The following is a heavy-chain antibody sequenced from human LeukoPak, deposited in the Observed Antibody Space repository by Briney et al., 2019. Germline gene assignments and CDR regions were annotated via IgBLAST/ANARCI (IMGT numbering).Heavy chain of an antibody. CDR3: ARAGGITIFGVVTLRGVYFDY. D-gene: IGHD3-3*01. V-gene: IGHV4-31*03. J-gene: IGHJ4*02. Sequence: KASETLSLTCTVSGGSISSGGYYWSWIRQHPGKGLEWIGYIYYSGSTYYNPSLKSRVTISVDTSKNQFSLKLSSVTAADTAVYYCARAGGITIFGVVTLRGVYFDYWGQGTLVTVSS. CDR1: GGSISSGGYY. CDR2: IYYSGST.